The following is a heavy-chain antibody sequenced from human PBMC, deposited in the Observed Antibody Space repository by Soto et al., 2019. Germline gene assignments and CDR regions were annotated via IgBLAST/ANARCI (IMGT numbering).Heavy chain of an antibody. Sequence: SETLSLTCAVSGGSISSGGYSWSWIRQPPGKGLEWIGYIYHSGSTYYNPSLKSRVTISVDRSKNQFSLKLSSVTAAGTAVYYCARESPETHCSSTSRYQVYYFDYWGQGTLVTVS. J-gene: IGHJ4*02. CDR1: GGSISSGGYS. CDR2: IYHSGST. D-gene: IGHD2-2*01. CDR3: ARESPETHCSSTSRYQVYYFDY. V-gene: IGHV4-30-2*01.